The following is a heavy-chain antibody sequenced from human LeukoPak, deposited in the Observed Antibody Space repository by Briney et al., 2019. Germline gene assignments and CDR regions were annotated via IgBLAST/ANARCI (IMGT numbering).Heavy chain of an antibody. Sequence: SETLSLTCAVYGGSFSGYYWSWIRQPPGKGLEWIGEIHHSGSTNYSPSLKSRATISVDYSRNQFSLGLSSVTAAGTAVYYCARGIPGYFGTSGYYYEYWGQGTLVTVSS. D-gene: IGHD3-22*01. CDR1: GGSFSGYY. CDR2: IHHSGST. CDR3: ARGIPGYFGTSGYYYEY. J-gene: IGHJ4*02. V-gene: IGHV4-34*01.